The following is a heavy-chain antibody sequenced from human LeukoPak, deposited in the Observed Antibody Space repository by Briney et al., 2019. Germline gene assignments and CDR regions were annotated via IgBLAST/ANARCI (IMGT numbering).Heavy chain of an antibody. J-gene: IGHJ4*02. V-gene: IGHV4-34*01. D-gene: IGHD3-10*01. CDR1: GGSFSGYY. CDR3: ARRIPDYYGSGSYYS. Sequence: SETLSLTCAVYGGSFSGYYWSWIRQPPGKGLEWIGEINHSGSTNYNPSLKSRVTISVDTSKNQFSLKLSSVTAADTAVYYCARRIPDYYGSGSYYSWGQGNPGHRLL. CDR2: INHSGST.